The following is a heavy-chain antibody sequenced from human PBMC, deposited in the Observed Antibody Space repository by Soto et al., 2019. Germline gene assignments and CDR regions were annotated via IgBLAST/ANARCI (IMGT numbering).Heavy chain of an antibody. J-gene: IGHJ4*02. D-gene: IGHD3-10*01. V-gene: IGHV3-49*03. CDR2: IRSKAYGGTT. CDR1: GFTFGDYA. CDR3: TRDWVVTMVRGVMVSANHY. Sequence: GGSLRLSCTASGFTFGDYAMSWFRQAPGKGLEWVGFIRSKAYGGTTEYAASVKGRFTISRDDSKSIAYLQMNSLKTEDTAVYYCTRDWVVTMVRGVMVSANHYWGQGTLVTVSS.